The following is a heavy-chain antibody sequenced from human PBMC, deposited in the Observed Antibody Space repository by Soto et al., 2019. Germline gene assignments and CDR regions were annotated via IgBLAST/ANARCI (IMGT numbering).Heavy chain of an antibody. Sequence: QVQLVQSGAEVKKPGASMKVSCKASGYTFTSYYMHWVRQAPGQRLEWMGIINPSNGITRYAQKFQGRFTMTRDTSTSTVYMDVSSLRSEDTAVYYCARDSMGGTNIPLYGLDVWGQGTTVTVSS. CDR1: GYTFTSYY. CDR3: ARDSMGGTNIPLYGLDV. V-gene: IGHV1-46*01. CDR2: INPSNGIT. D-gene: IGHD1-26*01. J-gene: IGHJ6*02.